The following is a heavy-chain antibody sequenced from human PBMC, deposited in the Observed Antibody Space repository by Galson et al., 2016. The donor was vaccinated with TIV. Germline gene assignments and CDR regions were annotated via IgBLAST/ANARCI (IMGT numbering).Heavy chain of an antibody. J-gene: IGHJ1*01. D-gene: IGHD3-22*01. Sequence: QVQLQESGPGLVKPSQPLSLTCTVSGGSVSGGPYSWNWIRQSPGKGLEWIGYLSYGGSSYYTPSLRSRLSLSIDTSRNQVSLKLTSVTAADTAVYYCARGRSSDYYVGPPEHWGQGTRVTVSS. V-gene: IGHV4-30-4*08. CDR1: GGSVSGGPYS. CDR3: ARGRSSDYYVGPPEH. CDR2: LSYGGSS.